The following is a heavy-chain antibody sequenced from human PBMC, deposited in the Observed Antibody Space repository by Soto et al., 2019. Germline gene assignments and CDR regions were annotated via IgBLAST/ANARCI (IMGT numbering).Heavy chain of an antibody. Sequence: LRLSCAASGFTFSSYGMHWVRQAPGKGLEWVAVISYDGSNKYYADSVKGRFTISRDNSKNTLYLQMNSLRAEDTAVYYCAKVSSPEAVIYYYYGMDVWGQGTTVTVSS. J-gene: IGHJ6*02. CDR2: ISYDGSNK. V-gene: IGHV3-30*18. D-gene: IGHD6-25*01. CDR1: GFTFSSYG. CDR3: AKVSSPEAVIYYYYGMDV.